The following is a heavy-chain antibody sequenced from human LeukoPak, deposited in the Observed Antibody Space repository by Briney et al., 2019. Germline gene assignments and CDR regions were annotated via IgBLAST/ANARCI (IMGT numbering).Heavy chain of an antibody. Sequence: PGGSLRLSCAASGFTFRSYGMHWVRQAPGKGLEWVAVIWYDGSNKYYADSVKGRFTISRDNSKNTLYLQMNSLRVEDTAVYFCATEGASVGKGGNFHHWGQGTLVTVSS. J-gene: IGHJ1*01. CDR1: GFTFRSYG. CDR2: IWYDGSNK. V-gene: IGHV3-33*01. D-gene: IGHD3-16*01. CDR3: ATEGASVGKGGNFHH.